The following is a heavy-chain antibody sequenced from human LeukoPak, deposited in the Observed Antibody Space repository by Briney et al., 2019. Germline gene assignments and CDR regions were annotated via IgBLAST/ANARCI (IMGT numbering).Heavy chain of an antibody. J-gene: IGHJ4*02. CDR1: GGSISSGGYY. D-gene: IGHD2-8*02. Sequence: PSQTLSLTCTVSGGSISSGGYYWSWIRQPPGKGLEWIGYIYHSGSTYYNPSLKSRVTTSVDRSKNQFSLKLSSVTAADTAVYYCARHPGGGWWNFDYWGQGTLVTVSS. CDR2: IYHSGST. CDR3: ARHPGGGWWNFDY. V-gene: IGHV4-30-2*01.